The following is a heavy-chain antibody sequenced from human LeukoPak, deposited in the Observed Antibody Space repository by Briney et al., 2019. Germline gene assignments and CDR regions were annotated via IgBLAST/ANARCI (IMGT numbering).Heavy chain of an antibody. CDR1: GFTFSSYS. J-gene: IGHJ6*03. Sequence: GGSLRLSCAASGFTFSSYSMNWVRQAPGKGLEWGAIISYDGNNKNYGDSVKGRFTISRDNSKNTLYLQMNSLRTEDTAVYYCARDEIRQAYYYMDVWGKGTTVTVSS. CDR2: ISYDGNNK. V-gene: IGHV3-30*03. CDR3: ARDEIRQAYYYMDV.